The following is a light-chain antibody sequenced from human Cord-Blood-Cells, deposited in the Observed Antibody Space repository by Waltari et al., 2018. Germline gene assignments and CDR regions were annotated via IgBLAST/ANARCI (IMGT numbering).Light chain of an antibody. J-gene: IGLJ3*02. CDR2: EVS. CDR3: SSYTSSSTWV. Sequence: QSALTQPPSVSGSPGQSVTIPCTGPRRDVGSYNRVSWYQQPPGTAPKLMIYEVSNRPSGVPDRFSGSKSGNTASLTISGLQAEDEADYYCSSYTSSSTWVFGGGTKLTVL. V-gene: IGLV2-18*02. CDR1: RRDVGSYNR.